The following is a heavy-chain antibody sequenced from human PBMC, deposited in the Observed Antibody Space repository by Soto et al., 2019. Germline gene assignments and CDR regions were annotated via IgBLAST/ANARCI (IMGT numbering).Heavy chain of an antibody. Sequence: SETLSLTCAVYGGSFSGYYWSWIRQPPGKGLEWIGEINHSGSTNYNQSLKSRVTISVDTSKNQFSLKLSSVTAADTAVYYCARTVLGPDLLADSFVDYYYYMDVWGQGTTVTVSS. CDR2: INHSGST. V-gene: IGHV4-34*01. J-gene: IGHJ6*03. D-gene: IGHD3-9*01. CDR1: GGSFSGYY. CDR3: ARTVLGPDLLADSFVDYYYYMDV.